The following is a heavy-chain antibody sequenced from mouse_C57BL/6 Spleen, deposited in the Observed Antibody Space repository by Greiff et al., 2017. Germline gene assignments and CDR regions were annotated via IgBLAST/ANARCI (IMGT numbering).Heavy chain of an antibody. J-gene: IGHJ1*03. V-gene: IGHV3-6*01. D-gene: IGHD1-1*01. CDR2: ISYDGSN. CDR1: GYSITSGYY. CDR3: ALITTVVEGYFDV. Sequence: EVKLMESGPGLVKPSQSLSLTCSVTGYSITSGYYWNWLRQFPGNKLEWMGYISYDGSNNYNPSLKNRISITRDTSKNQFFLKLNSVTTEDTATYYCALITTVVEGYFDVWGTGTTVTVSS.